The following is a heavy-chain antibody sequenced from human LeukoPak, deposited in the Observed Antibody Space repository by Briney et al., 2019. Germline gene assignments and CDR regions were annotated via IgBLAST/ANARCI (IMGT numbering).Heavy chain of an antibody. CDR1: GFTFSDYY. J-gene: IGHJ4*02. D-gene: IGHD2-8*02. V-gene: IGHV3-30*03. CDR2: ISYDGSNT. Sequence: PGGSLRLSCAASGFTFSDYYMDWVRQAPGMGLEWVAIISYDGSNTFYGDSVKGRFTISRDNSKKTLYLQMNSLRTEDTAVYYCARDQTAVTGVWGTIDYWGQGTLVTVSS. CDR3: ARDQTAVTGVWGTIDY.